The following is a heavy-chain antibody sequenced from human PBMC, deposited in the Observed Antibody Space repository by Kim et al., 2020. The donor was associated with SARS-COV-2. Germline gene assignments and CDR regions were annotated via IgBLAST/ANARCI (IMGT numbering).Heavy chain of an antibody. CDR2: INHSGST. CDR1: GGSFSGYY. Sequence: SETLSLTCAVYGGSFSGYYWSWIRQPPGKGLEWIGEINHSGSTNYNPSLKSRVTISVDTSKNQFSLKLSSVTAADTAVYYCARAGGCSGGSCYFWFDPWGQGTLVTVSS. CDR3: ARAGGCSGGSCYFWFDP. V-gene: IGHV4-34*01. J-gene: IGHJ5*02. D-gene: IGHD2-15*01.